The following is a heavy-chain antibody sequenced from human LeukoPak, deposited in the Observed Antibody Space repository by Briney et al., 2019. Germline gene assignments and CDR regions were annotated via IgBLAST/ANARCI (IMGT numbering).Heavy chain of an antibody. J-gene: IGHJ6*03. V-gene: IGHV3-23*01. CDR2: ISDSGGNT. CDR1: GFTFRSYA. CDR3: AGGRGDYMDA. Sequence: PGGSLRLSCAASGFTFRSYAMSWVRQAPGKGLEWVSLISDSGGNTYYADSVKGRFSISRDNSKNTLYLQMNSLRAEDTAVYYCAGGRGDYMDAWGKGTTVTVSS.